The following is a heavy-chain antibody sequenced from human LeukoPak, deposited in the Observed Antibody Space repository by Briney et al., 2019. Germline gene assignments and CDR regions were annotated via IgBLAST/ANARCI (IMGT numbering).Heavy chain of an antibody. CDR3: AAGGKYYDILTGTDY. Sequence: SQTLSLTCTVSGGSISSGSYYWSWIRQPAGKGLEWIGRIYTSGSTNYNPSLKSRVTISVDTSKNQFSLKLSSVTAADTAVYYCAAGGKYYDILTGTDYWGQGTLVTVS. D-gene: IGHD3-9*01. J-gene: IGHJ4*02. CDR2: IYTSGST. V-gene: IGHV4-61*02. CDR1: GGSISSGSYY.